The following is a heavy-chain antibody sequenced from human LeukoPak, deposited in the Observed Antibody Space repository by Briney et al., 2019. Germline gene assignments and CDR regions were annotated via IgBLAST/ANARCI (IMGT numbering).Heavy chain of an antibody. J-gene: IGHJ4*02. CDR3: ARDTDYGDFTTAFDY. CDR1: GLTFSRYK. D-gene: IGHD4-17*01. Sequence: GGSLRLSGAASGLTFSRYKMNWVRKAPGKGLDWVSPFSSSSSYIYYADSVKGRFTISRDNAKNSLYLQMNSLRAEDTAVYYCARDTDYGDFTTAFDYWGQGTLVTVSS. V-gene: IGHV3-21*01. CDR2: FSSSSSYI.